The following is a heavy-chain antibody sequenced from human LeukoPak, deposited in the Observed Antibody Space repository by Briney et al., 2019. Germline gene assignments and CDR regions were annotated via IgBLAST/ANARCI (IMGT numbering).Heavy chain of an antibody. CDR2: INHSGST. CDR1: GGSFSGDY. CDR3: ARDMGMVRAVIIPY. V-gene: IGHV4-34*01. Sequence: PSETLSLTCAVYGGSFSGDYWSWIRQPPGKGLEWIGEINHSGSTNYNPSLKSRVTISVDTSKNQFSLKLSSVTAADTAVYYCARDMGMVRAVIIPYWGQGTLVTVSS. D-gene: IGHD3-10*01. J-gene: IGHJ4*02.